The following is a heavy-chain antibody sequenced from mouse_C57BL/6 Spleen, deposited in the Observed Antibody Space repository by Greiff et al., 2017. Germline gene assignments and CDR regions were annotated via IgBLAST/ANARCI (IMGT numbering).Heavy chain of an antibody. V-gene: IGHV5-17*01. CDR2: ISSGSSTI. CDR3: ARGEGYYSAMDY. CDR1: GFTFSDYG. D-gene: IGHD2-12*01. Sequence: EVQVVESGGGLVKPGGSLKLSCAASGFTFSDYGMHWVRQAPEKGLEWVAYISSGSSTIYYADTVKGRFTITRDNAKNTLFLQMTSLRSEDTAMYYCARGEGYYSAMDYWGQGTSVTVSS. J-gene: IGHJ4*01.